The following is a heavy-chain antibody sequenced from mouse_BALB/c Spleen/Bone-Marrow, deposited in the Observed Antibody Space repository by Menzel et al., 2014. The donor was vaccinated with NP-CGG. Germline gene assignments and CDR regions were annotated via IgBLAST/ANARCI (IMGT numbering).Heavy chain of an antibody. Sequence: VNVVESGPGLVAPSQRLSIPCTVSGFSLTSYGVHWVRQPPGKGLEWLGVIWAGGSTNYNSALMSRLSISKDNSKSQVFLKMNSLQTDDTAMYYCARGGIYWYFDVWGAGTTVTVSS. CDR2: IWAGGST. CDR3: ARGGIYWYFDV. V-gene: IGHV2-9*02. J-gene: IGHJ1*01. CDR1: GFSLTSYG.